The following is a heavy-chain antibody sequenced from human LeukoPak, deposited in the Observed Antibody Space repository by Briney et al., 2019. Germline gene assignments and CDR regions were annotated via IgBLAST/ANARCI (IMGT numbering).Heavy chain of an antibody. J-gene: IGHJ6*03. CDR3: ARLGYSSSSFYYYYMDV. Sequence: PGGSLRLSCAASGFTFSSYSMNWVRQAPGKGLEWVSYISSSSSTIYYADSVKGRFTISRDNAKNSLYLQMNSLRAEDTAVYYCARLGYSSSSFYYYYMDVWGEGTTVTVSS. D-gene: IGHD6-6*01. CDR1: GFTFSSYS. CDR2: ISSSSSTI. V-gene: IGHV3-48*01.